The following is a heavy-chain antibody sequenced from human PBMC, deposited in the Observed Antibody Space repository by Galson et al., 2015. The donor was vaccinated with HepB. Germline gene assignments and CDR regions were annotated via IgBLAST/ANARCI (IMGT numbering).Heavy chain of an antibody. CDR2: ISAYNGNT. CDR1: GYTFTSYG. J-gene: IGHJ5*02. D-gene: IGHD3-22*01. V-gene: IGHV1-18*01. CDR3: ARAGGYYYDSSGYYFYNWFDP. Sequence: SVKVSCKASGYTFTSYGISWVRQAPGQGLEWMGWISAYNGNTNYAQKLQGRVTMTTDTSTSTAYMELRSLRSDDTAVYYCARAGGYYYDSSGYYFYNWFDPWGQGTLVTVSS.